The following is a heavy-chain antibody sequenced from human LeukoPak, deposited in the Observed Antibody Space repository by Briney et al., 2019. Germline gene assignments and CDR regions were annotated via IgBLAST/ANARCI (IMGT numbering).Heavy chain of an antibody. CDR1: GGSISSGGYY. CDR2: IYYSGST. V-gene: IGHV4-31*03. J-gene: IGHJ4*02. CDR3: ARDLNYGGNSGFDY. D-gene: IGHD4-23*01. Sequence: SETLSLTCTVSGGSISSGGYYWSWIRQPQGKGLEWFGYIYYSGSTYYNPSLKSRVTISVDTSKNQFSLKLSSVTAADTAVYYCARDLNYGGNSGFDYWGQGTLVTVSS.